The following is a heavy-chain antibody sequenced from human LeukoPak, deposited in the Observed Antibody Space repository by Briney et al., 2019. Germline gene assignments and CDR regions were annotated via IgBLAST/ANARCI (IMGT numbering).Heavy chain of an antibody. D-gene: IGHD6-6*01. CDR2: IKSKTDGGTT. J-gene: IGHJ5*02. CDR3: TTDSRVAAPNWFDP. Sequence: GGSLRLSCAASGFTFSNAWMSWVRQAPGKGLEWVGRIKSKTDGGTTDYAAPVKGRFTISRDDSKNTLYLQMNSLKTEDTAVYYCTTDSRVAAPNWFDPWGQGTLVTVSS. V-gene: IGHV3-15*01. CDR1: GFTFSNAW.